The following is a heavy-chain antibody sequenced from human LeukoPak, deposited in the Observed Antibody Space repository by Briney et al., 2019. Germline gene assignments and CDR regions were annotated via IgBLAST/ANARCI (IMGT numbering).Heavy chain of an antibody. CDR3: ARGGYYDSSGSFDP. Sequence: ASVKVSCKASGYTFARYYIHWVRQAPGQGLEWMGIINPSGGSTRYAQNFQGRVTMTRDTSTSTVYMELSSLRSDDTAVYYCARGGYYDSSGSFDPWGQGTLVTVSS. V-gene: IGHV1-46*01. J-gene: IGHJ5*02. D-gene: IGHD3-22*01. CDR1: GYTFARYY. CDR2: INPSGGST.